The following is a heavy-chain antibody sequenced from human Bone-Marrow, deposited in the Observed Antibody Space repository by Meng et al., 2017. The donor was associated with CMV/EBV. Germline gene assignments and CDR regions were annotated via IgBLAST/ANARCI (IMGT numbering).Heavy chain of an antibody. V-gene: IGHV4-4*02. J-gene: IGHJ4*02. D-gene: IGHD1-14*01. CDR3: AKNHGKSDFDY. Sequence: TCGVFGGSSRGSGGWTWVRQGTGKGLEWIGESYHSGSTNYTPSLKSRVTISVDKSKNQFSLKVSSVTAADTAVYYCAKNHGKSDFDYWGQGTLVTVSS. CDR1: GGSSRGSGG. CDR2: SYHSGST.